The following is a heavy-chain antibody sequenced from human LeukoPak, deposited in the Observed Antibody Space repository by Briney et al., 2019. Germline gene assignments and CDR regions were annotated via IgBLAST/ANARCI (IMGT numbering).Heavy chain of an antibody. CDR2: INHSGST. Sequence: SETLSLTCAVYGGSFSGYYWSWIRQPPRKGLEWIGEINHSGSTNYNPSLKSRVTISVDTSKNQFSLKLSSVTAADTAVYYCAGLGYCSGGSCYSHSRYYYGMDVWGKGTTVTVSS. D-gene: IGHD2-15*01. J-gene: IGHJ6*04. CDR1: GGSFSGYY. CDR3: AGLGYCSGGSCYSHSRYYYGMDV. V-gene: IGHV4-34*01.